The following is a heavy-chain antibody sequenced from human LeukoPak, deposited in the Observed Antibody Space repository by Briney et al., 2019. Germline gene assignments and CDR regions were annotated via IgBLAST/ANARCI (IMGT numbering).Heavy chain of an antibody. CDR3: ARGNDDLDY. J-gene: IGHJ4*02. CDR2: INHSGSN. Sequence: SETLSLTCAVYGGSFSGYYWSWVRQPPGKGLEWIGEINHSGSNNYNPSPKSRVTISEDKPQTQFSLRLGAVTVPHPAVVYRARGNDDLDYWGQGTLVTVSS. D-gene: IGHD1-1*01. CDR1: GGSFSGYY. V-gene: IGHV4-34*06.